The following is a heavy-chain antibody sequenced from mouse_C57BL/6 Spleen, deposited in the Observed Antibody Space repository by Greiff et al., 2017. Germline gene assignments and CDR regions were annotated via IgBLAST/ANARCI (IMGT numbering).Heavy chain of an antibody. Sequence: QVQLQQSGPELVKPGASVKISCKASGYAFSSSWMNWVKQRPGKGLEWIGRIYPGDGDTNYNGKLKGKATLTADKSSSTAYMQLSSLTSEDSAVYFCARYYGFAYWGQGTLVTVSA. CDR3: ARYYGFAY. J-gene: IGHJ3*01. CDR1: GYAFSSSW. CDR2: IYPGDGDT. D-gene: IGHD1-1*01. V-gene: IGHV1-82*01.